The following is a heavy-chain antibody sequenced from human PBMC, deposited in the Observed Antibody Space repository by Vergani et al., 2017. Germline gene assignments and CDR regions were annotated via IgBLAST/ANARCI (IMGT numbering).Heavy chain of an antibody. V-gene: IGHV3-23*01. CDR1: GFTFRNYA. D-gene: IGHD1-26*01. CDR3: AKSGGSGSQNRGTDY. Sequence: EVQLLESGGGLVQPGGSLRLSCAASGFTFRNYAMSWVRQAQGKGLEWVSTISGSGGSTYYADSVKGRFTISRDNSKNTLNLQMNSLRAEDTAVYYCAKSGGSGSQNRGTDYWGQGILVTVSS. J-gene: IGHJ4*02. CDR2: ISGSGGST.